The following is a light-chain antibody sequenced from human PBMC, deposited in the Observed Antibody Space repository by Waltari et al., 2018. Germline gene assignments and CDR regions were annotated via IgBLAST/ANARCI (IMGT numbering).Light chain of an antibody. V-gene: IGLV1-51*01. J-gene: IGLJ2*01. CDR3: GTWDTDLSVV. Sequence: QSVLTQPPSVSAAPGQKVTISCSGTGSNIGNNFVSWYQQLPATAPKLLIYDNNKRPSGIPDRSSGAKSGTSATLGITGLQTGDEADYYCGTWDTDLSVVFGGGTKLTVL. CDR1: GSNIGNNF. CDR2: DNN.